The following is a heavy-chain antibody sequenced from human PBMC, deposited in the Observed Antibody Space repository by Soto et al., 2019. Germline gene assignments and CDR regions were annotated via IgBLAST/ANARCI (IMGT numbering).Heavy chain of an antibody. Sequence: SETLSLTCTVSGGSISSYYWGWIRQPPGKGLEWIGSIYYSGSTYYNPSLKSRVTISVDTSKNQFSLKLSSVTAADTAVYYCASEEVAAINFDYWGQGTLVTVSS. V-gene: IGHV4-39*01. J-gene: IGHJ4*02. D-gene: IGHD6-6*01. CDR1: GGSISSYY. CDR3: ASEEVAAINFDY. CDR2: IYYSGST.